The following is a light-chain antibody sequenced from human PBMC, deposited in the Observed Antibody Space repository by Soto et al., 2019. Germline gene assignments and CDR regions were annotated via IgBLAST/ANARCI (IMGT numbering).Light chain of an antibody. Sequence: QSVLTQPPSASGTPGQRVTISCSGSSSNIGSNYVYWYQQLPGTAPKLLIYRNNQRPSGVPDRFSGSKSGTSASLAISGLRSEDEADYYCGAWDDSLSGLVFGGGTKVTVL. CDR2: RNN. CDR1: SSNIGSNY. J-gene: IGLJ2*01. CDR3: GAWDDSLSGLV. V-gene: IGLV1-47*01.